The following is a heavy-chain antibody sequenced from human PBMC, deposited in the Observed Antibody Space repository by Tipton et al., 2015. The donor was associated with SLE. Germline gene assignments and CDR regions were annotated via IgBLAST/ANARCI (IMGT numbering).Heavy chain of an antibody. Sequence: TLSLTCAVYGGSFSGYYWSWIRHPAGRGLEWIGRIYTSGSTNYNPSLKSRVTMSVDTSKNQFSLKLSSVTAADTAVYYCARESGSGSYYTYWGQGTLVTVSS. V-gene: IGHV4-4*07. D-gene: IGHD3-10*01. CDR1: GGSFSGYY. J-gene: IGHJ4*02. CDR2: IYTSGST. CDR3: ARESGSGSYYTY.